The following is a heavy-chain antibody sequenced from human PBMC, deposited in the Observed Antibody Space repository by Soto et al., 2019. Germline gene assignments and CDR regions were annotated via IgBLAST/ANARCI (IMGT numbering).Heavy chain of an antibody. J-gene: IGHJ4*01. CDR1: GFIFSNAW. V-gene: IGHV3-15*07. D-gene: IGHD4-17*01. CDR3: TTDSYMTNIIVRFDY. Sequence: GRSLRLSCAASGFIFSNAWINWVRQDPGKGLEWVGRVKSKTDGGTTDFAAPVKGRFAISRDDSKNMVYLEMNSLKTEDTAIYYCTTDSYMTNIIVRFDYWCHGTLVTVSS. CDR2: VKSKTDGGTT.